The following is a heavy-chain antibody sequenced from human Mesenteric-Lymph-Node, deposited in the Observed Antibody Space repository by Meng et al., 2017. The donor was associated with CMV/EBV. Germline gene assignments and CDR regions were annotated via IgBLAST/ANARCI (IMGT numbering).Heavy chain of an antibody. V-gene: IGHV1-46*01. CDR3: ARLPYCSSSNCYTSGVDY. CDR2: IDPGSGTT. J-gene: IGHJ4*02. CDR1: GYTFINYY. Sequence: ASVKVSCKASGYTFINYYMHWVRQAPGQGLEWMGIIDPGSGTTTFAQKFQGRVTMTRDTSTSTLYMELSSLRSEDTAVYSCARLPYCSSSNCYTSGVDYWGQGTLVTVS. D-gene: IGHD2-2*02.